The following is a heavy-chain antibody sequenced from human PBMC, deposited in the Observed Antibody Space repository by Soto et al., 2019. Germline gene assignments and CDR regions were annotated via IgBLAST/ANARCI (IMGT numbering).Heavy chain of an antibody. CDR1: GGSINDYNYY. V-gene: IGHV4-39*01. CDR3: ARRSAVTLVRGVTSPWDT. D-gene: IGHD3-10*01. Sequence: SETLSLTCTVSGGSINDYNYYWGWVRQSPAKGLEWIATVYHTGNTYYNPSLRSRVTISADTSRDQFSLKLTSVTAADTAVYYCARRSAVTLVRGVTSPWDTWGPGTVVTVSS. J-gene: IGHJ5*02. CDR2: VYHTGNT.